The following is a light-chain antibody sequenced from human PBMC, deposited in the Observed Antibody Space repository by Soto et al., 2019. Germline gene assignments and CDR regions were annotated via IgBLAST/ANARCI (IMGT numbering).Light chain of an antibody. Sequence: QSALTQPPSVSGAPGQRVTISCTGSSSNIGAGYDVHWYQQLPGTAPKLLIYGNSNRPSGVPDRFSGSKSGTSASLAITGLQAEEEADYYCQSYDSSLSGHVFGTGTKVTVL. CDR1: SSNIGAGYD. CDR3: QSYDSSLSGHV. CDR2: GNS. J-gene: IGLJ1*01. V-gene: IGLV1-40*01.